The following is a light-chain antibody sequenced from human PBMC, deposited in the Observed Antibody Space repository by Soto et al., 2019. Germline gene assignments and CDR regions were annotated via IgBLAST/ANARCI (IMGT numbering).Light chain of an antibody. CDR2: DVS. V-gene: IGLV2-14*01. Sequence: QSALTQPASVSGSPGQSITISCTGTSSDVGGYNYVSWYQQHPGKAPKLMIYDVSNRPSGVSNRFSGSKSGNTASLTISWIQAEYEADYYCSSYTSSSTVVFGGGTKLTVL. CDR1: SSDVGGYNY. J-gene: IGLJ2*01. CDR3: SSYTSSSTVV.